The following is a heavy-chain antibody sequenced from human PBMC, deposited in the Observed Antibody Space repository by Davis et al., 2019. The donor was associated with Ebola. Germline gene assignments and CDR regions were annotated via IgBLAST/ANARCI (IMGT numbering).Heavy chain of an antibody. CDR3: AKDRFCGGGVCQWSYFDH. CDR1: GFTFRTYA. CDR2: VSGGGGTT. Sequence: GESLKISCAASGFTFRTYAMTWVRQAPGRGLEWVSGVSGGGGTTHYADSVKGRFTISRYNSKNILYLQMDSLRAEDTAVYYCAKDRFCGGGVCQWSYFDHWGQGTLVGVSS. J-gene: IGHJ4*02. V-gene: IGHV3-23*01. D-gene: IGHD2-21*01.